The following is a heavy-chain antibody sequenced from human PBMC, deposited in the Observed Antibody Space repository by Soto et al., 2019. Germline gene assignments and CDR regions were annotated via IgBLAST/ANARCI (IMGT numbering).Heavy chain of an antibody. CDR2: ISGSGGGT. J-gene: IGHJ5*02. CDR3: AKVERLHLWFNDH. V-gene: IGHV3-23*01. Sequence: PGGSLRLSCAASGFTFSSNAMNWVRQAPGKGLEWVSAISGSGGGTYYADSVKGRFTISRDNSKNTLYLQMNSLRAEDTAVYYFAKVERLHLWFNDHWGQGTLVTVSS. CDR1: GFTFSSNA. D-gene: IGHD6-25*01.